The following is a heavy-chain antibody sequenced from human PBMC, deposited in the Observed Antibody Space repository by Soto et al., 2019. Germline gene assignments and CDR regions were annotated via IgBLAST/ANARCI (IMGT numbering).Heavy chain of an antibody. J-gene: IGHJ6*03. D-gene: IGHD6-6*01. CDR2: INHSGST. Sequence: PSETLSLTCAVYGGSFSGYYWSWIRQPPGKGLEWIGEINHSGSTNYNPSLKSRVTISVDTSKNQFSLKLSSVTAADTAVYYCARGGRSIAAQPLSIAGHMDVWGKGTTVTVSS. CDR3: ARGGRSIAAQPLSIAGHMDV. V-gene: IGHV4-34*01. CDR1: GGSFSGYY.